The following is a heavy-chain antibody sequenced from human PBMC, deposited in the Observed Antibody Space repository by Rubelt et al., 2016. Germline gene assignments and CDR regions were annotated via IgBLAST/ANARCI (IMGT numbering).Heavy chain of an antibody. V-gene: IGHV3-23*01. CDR2: ISGSGGST. D-gene: IGHD6-19*01. Sequence: GSGGGLVQPGGSLRLSCAASGFTFSSYAMSWVRQAPGKGLEWVSAISGSGGSTYYADSVKGRFTISRDNSKNTLYLQMNSLRAEDTAVYYCAKDARGYSSGFEVVDYWGQGTLVTVSS. CDR1: GFTFSSYA. CDR3: AKDARGYSSGFEVVDY. J-gene: IGHJ4*02.